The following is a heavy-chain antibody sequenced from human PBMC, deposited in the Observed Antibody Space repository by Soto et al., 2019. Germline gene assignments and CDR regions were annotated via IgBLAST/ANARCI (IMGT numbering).Heavy chain of an antibody. V-gene: IGHV3-21*01. Sequence: GGSLRLSCAASGFNFNNFGMNWFRQTPGKGLEWVSSIRTSSSYIYYADSVKGRFTISRDNAKKSLYLEMSSLRVEDTAVYYCARDRAPFCGGDCGLVDVWGXGTSVTVSS. CDR2: IRTSSSYI. D-gene: IGHD2-21*02. J-gene: IGHJ6*04. CDR1: GFNFNNFG. CDR3: ARDRAPFCGGDCGLVDV.